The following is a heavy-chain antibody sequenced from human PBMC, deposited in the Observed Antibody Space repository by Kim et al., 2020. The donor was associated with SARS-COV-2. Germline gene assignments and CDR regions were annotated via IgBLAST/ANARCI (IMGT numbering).Heavy chain of an antibody. D-gene: IGHD5-12*01. J-gene: IGHJ4*02. CDR1: GFTFSSYA. Sequence: GGSLRLSCAASGFTFSSYAMHWVRQAPGKGLEWVAVISYDGSNKYYADSVKGRFTISRDNSKNTLYLQMNSLRAEDTAVYYCARETTINEAFDYWGQGTLVTVSS. CDR2: ISYDGSNK. CDR3: ARETTINEAFDY. V-gene: IGHV3-30-3*01.